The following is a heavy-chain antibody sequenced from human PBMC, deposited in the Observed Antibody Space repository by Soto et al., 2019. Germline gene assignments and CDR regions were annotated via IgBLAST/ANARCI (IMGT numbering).Heavy chain of an antibody. J-gene: IGHJ4*02. V-gene: IGHV4-34*01. CDR1: GGSFSGYY. CDR2: INHSGST. Sequence: PSETLSLTCAVYGGSFSGYYWSWIRQPPGKGLEWIGEINHSGSTNYNPSLKSRVTISVDTSKNQFSLKLSSVTAADTAVYYCARGMTTSTPIGSQIDYWGQGTLVTVSS. D-gene: IGHD4-17*01. CDR3: ARGMTTSTPIGSQIDY.